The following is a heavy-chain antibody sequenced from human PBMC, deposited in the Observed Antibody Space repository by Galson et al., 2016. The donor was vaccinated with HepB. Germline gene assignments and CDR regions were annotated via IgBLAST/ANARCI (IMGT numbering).Heavy chain of an antibody. V-gene: IGHV1-69*10. CDR1: GGTFSSYG. Sequence: SVKVSCKASGGTFSSYGISWVRQAPGQGLEWMGGIIPFFGIANYTQKFQGRVTITADKSTSTAYMEVRSLRSEDTAVYYCARDPLWSGYYGYFDYWGQGTLVTVSS. CDR2: IIPFFGIA. CDR3: ARDPLWSGYYGYFDY. J-gene: IGHJ4*02. D-gene: IGHD3-3*01.